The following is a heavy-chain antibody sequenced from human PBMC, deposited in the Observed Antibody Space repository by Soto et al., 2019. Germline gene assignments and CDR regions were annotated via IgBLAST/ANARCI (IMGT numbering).Heavy chain of an antibody. CDR1: GFTISTHG. Sequence: QAQLVESGGGVVQPGTSLRLSCAASGFTISTHGMHWVRQAPGKGLEWVANIWYDGSNKFYAESVKGRFSISKDNTKNTLYLQMSSLRAEDKAVYYCAAATTWNFHFPYWGQGTQVTVSS. D-gene: IGHD1-7*01. CDR2: IWYDGSNK. V-gene: IGHV3-33*03. CDR3: AAATTWNFHFPY. J-gene: IGHJ4*02.